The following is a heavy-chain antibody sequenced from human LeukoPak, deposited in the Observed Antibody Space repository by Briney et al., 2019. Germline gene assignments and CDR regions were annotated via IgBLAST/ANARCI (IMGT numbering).Heavy chain of an antibody. D-gene: IGHD3-10*01. Sequence: GESLRISCKGSGSSFTSYWISWVRQMPGKGLEWMGRIDPSGSYTNYSPSFQGHVTISADKSISTAYLQWSSLKASDTAMYYCARHSGYYYGSRTYYYGMDVWGKGTTVTVSS. V-gene: IGHV5-10-1*01. J-gene: IGHJ6*04. CDR1: GSSFTSYW. CDR2: IDPSGSYT. CDR3: ARHSGYYYGSRTYYYGMDV.